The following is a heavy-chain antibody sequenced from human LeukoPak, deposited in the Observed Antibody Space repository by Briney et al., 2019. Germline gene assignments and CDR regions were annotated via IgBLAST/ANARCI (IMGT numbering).Heavy chain of an antibody. CDR2: ISGSGGST. J-gene: IGHJ4*02. CDR3: AKDKGYAMIVVSDY. Sequence: PGGSLRLSCAASGFTFSSYAMSWVRQAPGKGLEWVSAISGSGGSTYYVDSVKGRFTISRDNSKNTLYLQMNSLRAEDTAVYYCAKDKGYAMIVVSDYWGQGTLVTVSS. CDR1: GFTFSSYA. V-gene: IGHV3-23*01. D-gene: IGHD3-22*01.